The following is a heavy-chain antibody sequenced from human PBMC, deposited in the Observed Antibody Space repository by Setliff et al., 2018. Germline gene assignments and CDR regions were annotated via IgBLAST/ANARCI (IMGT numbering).Heavy chain of an antibody. V-gene: IGHV1-69*05. D-gene: IGHD3-16*01. CDR3: ARAIYEPFRESHNWFGP. CDR1: GGTFSHYA. J-gene: IGHJ5*02. Sequence: GASVKVSCKASGGTFSHYAINWVRQATGQGLEWMGGIIPIFGTANYAQKFQGRVTITTDESTSTAYMELSSLTPDDTAVYYCARAIYEPFRESHNWFGPWGPGTLVTVSS. CDR2: IIPIFGTA.